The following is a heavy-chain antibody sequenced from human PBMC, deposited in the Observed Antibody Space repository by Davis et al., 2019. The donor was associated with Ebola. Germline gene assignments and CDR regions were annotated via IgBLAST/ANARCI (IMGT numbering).Heavy chain of an antibody. CDR1: GYTFTSYG. CDR2: ISAYNDNT. J-gene: IGHJ5*02. Sequence: ASVKVSCKASGYTFTSYGISWVRQAPGQGLEWMGWISAYNDNTNYAQNFQGRVTMTTDTSTSAAYMELRSLRSDDTAVYYCARDRRLIVVVPTATWFAPWGQGTLVTVSS. D-gene: IGHD2-2*01. CDR3: ARDRRLIVVVPTATWFAP. V-gene: IGHV1-18*01.